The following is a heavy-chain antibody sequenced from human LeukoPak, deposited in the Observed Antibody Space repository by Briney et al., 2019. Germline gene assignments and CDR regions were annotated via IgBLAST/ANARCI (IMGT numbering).Heavy chain of an antibody. CDR3: ARVLSSGWDY. Sequence: GGSLRLSCAASGFTFNNAWMSWVRQAPGKGLEWVANIKQDGSEKYYVDSVKGRFTISRDNAKNSLYLQMNSLRAEDTAVYYCARVLSSGWDYWGQGTLVTVSS. V-gene: IGHV3-7*01. CDR2: IKQDGSEK. J-gene: IGHJ4*02. CDR1: GFTFNNAW. D-gene: IGHD6-19*01.